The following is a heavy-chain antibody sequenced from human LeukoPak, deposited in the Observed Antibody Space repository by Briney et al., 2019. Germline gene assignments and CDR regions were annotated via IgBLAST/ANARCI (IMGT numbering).Heavy chain of an antibody. CDR3: ATGSPYDSSLFFYADYFDY. CDR2: VHYTGST. Sequence: PSGTLSLTCTVSDGSISSFYWSWIRQPPGKGLEFIGYVHYTGSTSYNPSLKSRLTISVDRSKNQFSLKLTSVTAADTAVYYCATGSPYDSSLFFYADYFDYWGQGTLVTVSS. CDR1: DGSISSFY. V-gene: IGHV4-59*01. J-gene: IGHJ4*02. D-gene: IGHD3-22*01.